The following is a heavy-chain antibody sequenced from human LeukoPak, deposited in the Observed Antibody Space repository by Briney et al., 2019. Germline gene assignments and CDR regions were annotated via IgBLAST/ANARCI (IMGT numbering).Heavy chain of an antibody. CDR2: IRYDGGNK. D-gene: IGHD3-22*01. CDR1: GFTFSNYG. Sequence: GGSLRLSCAASGFTFSNYGMQWVRQAPGKGLEWVAFIRYDGGNKYYADSVKGRFTISRDNSKNTLYLQMNSLRTEDTAVYYCAATYYYDYYFDYWGQGTLVTVSS. V-gene: IGHV3-30*02. J-gene: IGHJ4*02. CDR3: AATYYYDYYFDY.